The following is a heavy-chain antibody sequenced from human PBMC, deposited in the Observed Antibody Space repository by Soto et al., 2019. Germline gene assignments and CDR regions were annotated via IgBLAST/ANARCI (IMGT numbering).Heavy chain of an antibody. Sequence: QVLLVQSGAEVKKPGASVKVSCKASGYTFISYGFSWVRQAPGQGLEWMGWISAYNGNTNYAQKLQGRVTMTTDTSTSTAYMALRSLRSDDTAVYYCARVELSCSGGSCFPEGYFQHWGQGTLVTVSS. J-gene: IGHJ1*01. CDR3: ARVELSCSGGSCFPEGYFQH. D-gene: IGHD2-15*01. CDR1: GYTFISYG. V-gene: IGHV1-18*01. CDR2: ISAYNGNT.